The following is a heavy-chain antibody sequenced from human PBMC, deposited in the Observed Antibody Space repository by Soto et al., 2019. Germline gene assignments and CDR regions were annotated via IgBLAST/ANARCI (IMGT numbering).Heavy chain of an antibody. CDR1: GGSVSSGSYY. Sequence: SETLSLTCTVSGGSVSSGSYYWSWIRQPPGKGLEWIGYIYYSGSTNYNPSLKSRVTISVETSKNQFSLKLSSVTAADTAVYYCARGILGYCSGGSCYTLFDYWGQGTLVTVSS. V-gene: IGHV4-61*01. CDR2: IYYSGST. D-gene: IGHD2-15*01. CDR3: ARGILGYCSGGSCYTLFDY. J-gene: IGHJ4*02.